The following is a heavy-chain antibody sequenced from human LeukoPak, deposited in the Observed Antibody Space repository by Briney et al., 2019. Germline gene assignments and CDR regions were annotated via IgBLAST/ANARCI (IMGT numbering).Heavy chain of an antibody. J-gene: IGHJ4*02. V-gene: IGHV4-4*07. Sequence: SETLSLTCTVSGGSISSYYWSWIRQPAGKGLEWIGRIYTSGSTNYYPSLKSRVTMSVDTSKNQFSLKLSSVTAADTAVYYCARGEGYYYDSSGYYRPKAGFDYWGQGTLVTVSS. D-gene: IGHD3-22*01. CDR2: IYTSGST. CDR3: ARGEGYYYDSSGYYRPKAGFDY. CDR1: GGSISSYY.